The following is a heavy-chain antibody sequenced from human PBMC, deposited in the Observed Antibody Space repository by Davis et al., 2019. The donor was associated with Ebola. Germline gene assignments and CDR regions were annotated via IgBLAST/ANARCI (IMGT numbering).Heavy chain of an antibody. Sequence: AASVKVSCKASGYTFTTYYMHWVRQAPGQGLEWMGIINPSGGRTSYAQKFQGRVTMTRDTSTITVYMELTSRRSEDTAVYYCERMCSGGSCYNDAFDMWGQGTMVTVSS. CDR3: ERMCSGGSCYNDAFDM. CDR1: GYTFTTYY. J-gene: IGHJ3*02. CDR2: INPSGGRT. D-gene: IGHD2-15*01. V-gene: IGHV1-46*01.